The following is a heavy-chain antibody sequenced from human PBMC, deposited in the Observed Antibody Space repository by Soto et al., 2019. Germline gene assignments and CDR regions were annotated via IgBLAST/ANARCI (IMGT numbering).Heavy chain of an antibody. CDR3: ARDSGRGYSGYDYDY. V-gene: IGHV1-69*13. CDR2: IIPILGTA. D-gene: IGHD5-12*01. J-gene: IGHJ4*02. CDR1: GSTFSSYV. Sequence: GASVKVSCKDSGSTFSSYVISWVRQAPGQGLEWMGGIIPILGTANYAQKFQGRVTITADEPTSTAYMELSSLGSEDTAVYYCARDSGRGYSGYDYDYWGQGTLVTVSS.